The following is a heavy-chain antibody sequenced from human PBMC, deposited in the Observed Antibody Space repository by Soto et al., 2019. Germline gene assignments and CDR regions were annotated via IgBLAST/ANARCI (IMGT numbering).Heavy chain of an antibody. D-gene: IGHD3-16*01. Sequence: SETLSLTCAVYGGSFSGYCWSWIRQPPGKGLEWIGEINHSGSTNYNPSLKSRVTISVDTSKNQFSLKLSSVTAADTAVYYCARGFSFRAIPRAYYYYMDVWGKGTTVTVSS. CDR3: ARGFSFRAIPRAYYYYMDV. J-gene: IGHJ6*03. V-gene: IGHV4-34*01. CDR2: INHSGST. CDR1: GGSFSGYC.